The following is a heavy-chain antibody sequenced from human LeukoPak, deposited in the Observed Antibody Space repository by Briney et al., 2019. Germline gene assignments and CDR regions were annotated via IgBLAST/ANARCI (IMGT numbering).Heavy chain of an antibody. V-gene: IGHV1-69*13. J-gene: IGHJ4*02. CDR1: GGTFSSYA. CDR2: IIPIFGTA. CDR3: ARDKRIHYDFWSGYYPFGY. Sequence: SVKVSCKASGGTFSSYAISWVRQAPGQGLEWMGGIIPIFGTANYAQKFQGRVTITADESTSTAYMELSSLRSEDTAVYYCARDKRIHYDFWSGYYPFGYWGQGTLVTVSS. D-gene: IGHD3-3*01.